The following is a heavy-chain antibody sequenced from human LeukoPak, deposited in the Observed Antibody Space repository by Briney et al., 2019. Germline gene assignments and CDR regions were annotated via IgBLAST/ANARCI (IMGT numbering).Heavy chain of an antibody. CDR3: ARELDDAFDI. V-gene: IGHV4-59*01. D-gene: IGHD1-1*01. Sequence: SETLSLTCTVSGGSISSYYWSWIRQPPGKGLEWIGYIYYSGSTNYNPSLKSRVTISVDTSKNQFSLKLSSVTAADTAVYYCARELDDAFDIWGQGTTVTVSS. CDR1: GGSISSYY. J-gene: IGHJ3*02. CDR2: IYYSGST.